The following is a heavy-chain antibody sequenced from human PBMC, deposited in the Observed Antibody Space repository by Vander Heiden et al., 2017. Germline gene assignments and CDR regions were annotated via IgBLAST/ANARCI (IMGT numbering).Heavy chain of an antibody. V-gene: IGHV4-4*08. J-gene: IGHJ6*02. CDR2: IYSRGNT. Sequence: QVQLQESGPGLVKPSETLSPTCTVSGASISAYYWSWIRQSPGKGLEWIGDIYSRGNTNYNSSLKSRLTLSIDTSKNQFSLKLRSVTAADTAVYYCARAGVTTIRTTNMDVWGQGTTVTVSS. CDR1: GASISAYY. CDR3: ARAGVTTIRTTNMDV. D-gene: IGHD4-17*01.